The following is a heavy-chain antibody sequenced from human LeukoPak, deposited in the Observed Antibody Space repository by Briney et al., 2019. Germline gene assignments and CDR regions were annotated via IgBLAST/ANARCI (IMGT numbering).Heavy chain of an antibody. CDR1: GGSISSYY. V-gene: IGHV4-59*01. Sequence: SETLSLTCTVSGGSISSYYWSWLRQPPGKGLEWLGYIYYSGSTNYNPSLKSRVTISVDTSKNQFSLKLSSVTAADTAVYYCARAKAVAPNFDYWGQGTLVTVSS. D-gene: IGHD6-19*01. CDR3: ARAKAVAPNFDY. CDR2: IYYSGST. J-gene: IGHJ4*02.